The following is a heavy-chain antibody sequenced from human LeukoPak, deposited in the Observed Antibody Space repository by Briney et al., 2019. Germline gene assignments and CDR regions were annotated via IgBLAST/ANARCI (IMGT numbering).Heavy chain of an antibody. CDR3: ARESRWFGEKTSGINWFDP. D-gene: IGHD3-10*01. V-gene: IGHV4-39*02. Sequence: PSETLSLTCTVSGGSISSSSYYWGWIRQPPGKGLEWIGSIYYSGSTYYNPSLKSRVTISVDTSKNQFSLQLSSVTAADTAVYYCARESRWFGEKTSGINWFDPWGQGTLVTVSS. CDR1: GGSISSSSYY. J-gene: IGHJ5*02. CDR2: IYYSGST.